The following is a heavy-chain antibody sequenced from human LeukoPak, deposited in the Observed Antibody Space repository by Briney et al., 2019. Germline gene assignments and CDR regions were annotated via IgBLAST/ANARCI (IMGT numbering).Heavy chain of an antibody. CDR2: IYYSGST. CDR3: ARLYYSNYVAFDY. J-gene: IGHJ4*02. D-gene: IGHD4-11*01. Sequence: PSGTLSLTCTVSGGSIRSSNYYWGWIRQPPGKGLEWIGSIYYSGSTYYNPSLKSRVTMSVDTSKNQFSLKLSSVTAADTAVYYCARLYYSNYVAFDYWGQGTLVTVSS. CDR1: GGSIRSSNYY. V-gene: IGHV4-39*07.